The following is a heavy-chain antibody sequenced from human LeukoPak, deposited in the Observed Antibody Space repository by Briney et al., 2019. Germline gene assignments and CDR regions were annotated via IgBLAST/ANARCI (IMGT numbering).Heavy chain of an antibody. D-gene: IGHD3-10*02. CDR3: AELGITMIGGV. CDR2: ISGSGGTT. J-gene: IGHJ6*04. V-gene: IGHV3-23*01. Sequence: PGGSLRLSCAASGFTFSNYAMTWVRQAPGKGLEWVSTISGSGGTTYYADSVKGRFTISRDNSKNTLYLQMNSLRAEDTAVYYCAELGITMIGGVWGKGTTVTISS. CDR1: GFTFSNYA.